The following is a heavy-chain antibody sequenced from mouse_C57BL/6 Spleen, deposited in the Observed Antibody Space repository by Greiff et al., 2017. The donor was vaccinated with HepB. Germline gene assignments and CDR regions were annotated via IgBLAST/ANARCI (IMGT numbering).Heavy chain of an antibody. Sequence: EVKLVESGEGLVKPGGSLKLSCAASGFTFSSYAMSWVRQTPEKRLEWVAYISRGGDYIYYADTVKGRFTISRDNARNTLYLQMSSLKSEDTAMYYCTRDCYYGSSLYYAMDYWGQGTSVTVSS. D-gene: IGHD1-1*01. CDR2: ISRGGDYI. V-gene: IGHV5-9-1*02. CDR1: GFTFSSYA. CDR3: TRDCYYGSSLYYAMDY. J-gene: IGHJ4*01.